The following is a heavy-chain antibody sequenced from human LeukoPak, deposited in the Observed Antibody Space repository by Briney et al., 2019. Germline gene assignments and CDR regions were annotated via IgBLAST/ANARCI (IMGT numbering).Heavy chain of an antibody. D-gene: IGHD4-17*01. Sequence: PGGSLRLSCAASGFTFSSYSMNWVRQAPGKGLEWVSSISSSSSYIYYADSVKGRFTISRDNAKNSLYLQMNSLRAEDTAVYYCARERSRGDYLRICYFDYWGQGTLVTVSS. CDR3: ARERSRGDYLRICYFDY. CDR1: GFTFSSYS. J-gene: IGHJ4*02. CDR2: ISSSSSYI. V-gene: IGHV3-21*01.